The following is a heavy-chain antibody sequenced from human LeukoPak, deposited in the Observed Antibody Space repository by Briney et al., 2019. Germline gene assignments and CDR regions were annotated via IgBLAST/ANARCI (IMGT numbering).Heavy chain of an antibody. J-gene: IGHJ6*03. CDR1: GFTFSNYG. V-gene: IGHV3-30*02. D-gene: IGHD3-10*01. CDR2: IRYDGSNK. CDR3: AKAPMVRGVIEYYYYYMDV. Sequence: PGGSLRLSCAAPGFTFSNYGMHCVRQAPGKGLEWVTFIRYDGSNKYYADSVKCRFTISRDNSKNTLYLQMNSLRAEDTAVYYCAKAPMVRGVIEYYYYYMDVWGKGTTVTVSS.